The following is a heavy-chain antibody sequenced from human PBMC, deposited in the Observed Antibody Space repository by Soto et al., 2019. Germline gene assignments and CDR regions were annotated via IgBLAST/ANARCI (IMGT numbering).Heavy chain of an antibody. Sequence: LRLSCAASGFTFSDYYMSWIRQAPGKGLEWVSYISSSSSYTNYADSVKGRFTISRDNAKNSLYLQMNSLRAEDTAVYYCARGFGAYGGNVFDPWGQGTLVTVSS. CDR3: ARGFGAYGGNVFDP. J-gene: IGHJ5*02. D-gene: IGHD4-17*01. CDR2: ISSSSSYT. V-gene: IGHV3-11*06. CDR1: GFTFSDYY.